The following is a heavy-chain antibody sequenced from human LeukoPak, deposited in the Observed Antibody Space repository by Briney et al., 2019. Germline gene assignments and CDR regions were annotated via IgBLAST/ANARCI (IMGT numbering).Heavy chain of an antibody. CDR1: GGSVSRDY. D-gene: IGHD5-18*01. CDR3: ARDLSYGGPGYFDY. Sequence: SETLSLTCSVSGGSVSRDYWSWIRQPPGKRLEWLGYIYNIGGTNYNPSLKSRVSISVDTSKNQFSLMLTSVTAADTAVYYCARDLSYGGPGYFDYWGQGTLVTVSS. CDR2: IYNIGGT. J-gene: IGHJ4*02. V-gene: IGHV4-59*02.